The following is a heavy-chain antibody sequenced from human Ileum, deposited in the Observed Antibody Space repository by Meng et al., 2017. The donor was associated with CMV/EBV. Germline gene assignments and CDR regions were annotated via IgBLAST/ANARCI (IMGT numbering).Heavy chain of an antibody. D-gene: IGHD1-1*01. V-gene: IGHV3-53*01. CDR2: IRYDAST. CDR1: GLSVTTNY. CDR3: ARACRQLSNCYLDS. J-gene: IGHJ4*02. Sequence: GESLKISCAASGLSVTTNYMTWVRQAPGKGLEWVSFIRYDASTSYTASVQGRFTISRDNSKNTVYLQMNSLRAEDTALYFCARACRQLSNCYLDSWGQGTQVTVSS.